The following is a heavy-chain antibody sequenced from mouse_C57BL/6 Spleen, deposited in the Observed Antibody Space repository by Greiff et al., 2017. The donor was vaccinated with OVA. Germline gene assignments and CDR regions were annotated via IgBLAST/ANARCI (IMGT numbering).Heavy chain of an antibody. Sequence: VQLKQSGPELVKPGASVKISCKASGYSFTDYNMNWVKQSNGKSLEWIGVINPNYGTTSYNQKFKGKATLTVYQSSSTAYMQLNILTSEYSAVYYCASICPTTVVAYYFDYGGQGTTLTVSA. D-gene: IGHD1-1*01. CDR2: INPNYGTT. CDR1: GYSFTDYN. J-gene: IGHJ2*01. CDR3: ASICPTTVVAYYFDY. V-gene: IGHV1-39*01.